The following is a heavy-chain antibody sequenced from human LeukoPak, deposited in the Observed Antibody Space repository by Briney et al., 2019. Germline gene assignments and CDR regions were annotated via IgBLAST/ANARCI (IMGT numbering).Heavy chain of an antibody. V-gene: IGHV4-59*01. J-gene: IGHJ4*02. D-gene: IGHD3-10*01. CDR2: IDYSGST. Sequence: SETLSLTCTVSGGSISTYYWSWIRQPPGKGLEWIGYIDYSGSTDYNPSLKSRVSISVDTSKNQFSLKLSSVTAADTAVYYCARTPWFGQPIFDYWRQGTLVAVSS. CDR1: GGSISTYY. CDR3: ARTPWFGQPIFDY.